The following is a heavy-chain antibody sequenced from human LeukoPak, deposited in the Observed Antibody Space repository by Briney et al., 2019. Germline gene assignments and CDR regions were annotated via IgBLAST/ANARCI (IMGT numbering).Heavy chain of an antibody. Sequence: GGSLRLSCAASGFTFSSYEMNWVRQAPGKGLEWVSYISSSGSTIYYADSVKGRFTIPRDNAKNSLYLQMNSLRAEDTAVYYCARSMVRGVIYWGQGTLVTVSS. CDR2: ISSSGSTI. CDR3: ARSMVRGVIY. D-gene: IGHD3-10*01. J-gene: IGHJ4*02. CDR1: GFTFSSYE. V-gene: IGHV3-48*03.